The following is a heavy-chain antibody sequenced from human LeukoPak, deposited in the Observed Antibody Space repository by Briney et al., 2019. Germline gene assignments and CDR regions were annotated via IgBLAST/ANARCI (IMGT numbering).Heavy chain of an antibody. J-gene: IGHJ3*02. D-gene: IGHD3-10*01. CDR3: ARDRSGSSSLNAFDI. Sequence: PSETLSLTCTVSGGSISRGDNYWSWIRQHPGKGLECIGYIYYTGRTYYNPSLKSRVTISIDTSRSQFSLRLSSVTAADTAVYYCARDRSGSSSLNAFDIWDQGTMVTVSS. V-gene: IGHV4-31*03. CDR1: GGSISRGDNY. CDR2: IYYTGRT.